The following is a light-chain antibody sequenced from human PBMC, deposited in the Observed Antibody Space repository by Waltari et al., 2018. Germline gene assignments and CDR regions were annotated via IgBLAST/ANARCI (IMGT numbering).Light chain of an antibody. J-gene: IGKJ1*01. CDR3: QKYDSVPWT. CDR2: AAS. V-gene: IGKV1-27*01. CDR1: QDIRNY. Sequence: DIQMTQSPSSLSASVGDRVTITCRASQDIRNYLAWYQQKPGKVPKLLISAASTLQSGVPSRFRGRESGTDFTLTISSLQPEDVGTYYCQKYDSVPWTFGQGTKVEIK.